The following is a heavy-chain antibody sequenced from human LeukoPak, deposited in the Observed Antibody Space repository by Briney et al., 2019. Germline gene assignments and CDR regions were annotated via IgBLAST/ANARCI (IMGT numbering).Heavy chain of an antibody. CDR1: GGSISSGGYY. CDR3: ARFIVGATPHY. CDR2: IYYSGST. V-gene: IGHV4-31*03. D-gene: IGHD1-26*01. J-gene: IGHJ4*02. Sequence: SQTLSLTCTVSGGSISSGGYYWSWIRQHPGKGLEWIGYIYYSGSTYCNPSLKSRVTISVDTSKNQFSLKLSSVTAADTAVYYCARFIVGATPHYWGQGTLVTVSS.